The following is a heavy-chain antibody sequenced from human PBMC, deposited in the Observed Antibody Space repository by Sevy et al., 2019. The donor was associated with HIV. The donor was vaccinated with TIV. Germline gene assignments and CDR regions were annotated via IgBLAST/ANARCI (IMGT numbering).Heavy chain of an antibody. Sequence: GESLKISCKGSGYSFSSHWIGWVRHMPGKGLEWMGIVLPEDSSTRDSPSFEGQVTFSADKSTSTAYLQWSSLKASDTAIYYCATSRTGHSDSRGYYIYWGQGTLVAVSS. V-gene: IGHV5-51*01. J-gene: IGHJ4*02. CDR2: VLPEDSST. D-gene: IGHD3-22*01. CDR3: ATSRTGHSDSRGYYIY. CDR1: GYSFSSHW.